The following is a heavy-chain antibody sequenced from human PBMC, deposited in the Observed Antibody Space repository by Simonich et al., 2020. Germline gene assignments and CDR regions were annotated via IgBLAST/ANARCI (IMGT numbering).Heavy chain of an antibody. CDR3: ARVRFEAFDI. CDR2: INPNIGVT. CDR1: GYTFTGYY. V-gene: IGHV1-2*02. Sequence: VQLVQSGAEVKKPGASVKVSCKASGYTFTGYYMHWVRQAPGQGLGGMGWINPNIGVTNYAQKFQGRVTMTRDTSISTAYRELSRLRSDDTAVYYCARVRFEAFDIWGQGTMVTVSS. J-gene: IGHJ3*02.